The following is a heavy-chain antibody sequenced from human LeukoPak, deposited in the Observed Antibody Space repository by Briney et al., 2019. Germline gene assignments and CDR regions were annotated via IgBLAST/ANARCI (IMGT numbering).Heavy chain of an antibody. Sequence: PSETLSLTCTVSGGSISSSSYYWGWIRQPPGKGLEWIGSIYYSGSTYYNPSLKSRVTISVDRSKNQFSLKLSSVTAADTAVYYCARDGPAAAGTKAFDIWGQGTMVTVSS. CDR2: IYYSGST. CDR3: ARDGPAAAGTKAFDI. V-gene: IGHV4-39*07. J-gene: IGHJ3*02. CDR1: GGSISSSSYY. D-gene: IGHD6-13*01.